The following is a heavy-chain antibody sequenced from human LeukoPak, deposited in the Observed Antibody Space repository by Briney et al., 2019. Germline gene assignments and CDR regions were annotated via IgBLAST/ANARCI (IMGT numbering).Heavy chain of an antibody. CDR3: VREESGGYFDD. V-gene: IGHV1-46*01. CDR1: GYTFTNYL. Sequence: ASVKVSCKASGYTFTNYLLHWVRQAPGQGLEWVGRITPSVDTTNYAQKCRDRVTMTRDTSTSTVYMELSSLRSEDTAVYHCVREESGGYFDDWGQGTLVIVSS. CDR2: ITPSVDTT. J-gene: IGHJ4*02. D-gene: IGHD2-8*02.